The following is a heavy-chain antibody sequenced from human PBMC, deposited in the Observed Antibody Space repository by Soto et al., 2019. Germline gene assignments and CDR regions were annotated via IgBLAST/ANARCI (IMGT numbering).Heavy chain of an antibody. CDR3: AQSAAKTITWIREDWSEH. J-gene: IGHJ5*02. D-gene: IGHD5-18*01. CDR1: GFSLSTSGLG. Sequence: CGPTLVNPTQTLTLTCTFSGFSLSTSGLGVGWIRQPPGKALECLALIYWNDDKRYSPSLRSRLTITKDTSKNQVVLTMTNMDTVDTATYYCAQSAAKTITWIREDWSEHWGQGTLVIVSA. CDR2: IYWNDDK. V-gene: IGHV2-5*01.